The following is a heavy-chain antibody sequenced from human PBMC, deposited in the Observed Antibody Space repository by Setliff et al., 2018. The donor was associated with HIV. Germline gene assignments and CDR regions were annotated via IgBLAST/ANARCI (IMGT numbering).Heavy chain of an antibody. CDR2: IFSSGST. CDR1: GGSISSYY. J-gene: IGHJ4*02. V-gene: IGHV4-59*01. CDR3: ARGWEWGAPLDY. Sequence: KPSETLSLTCTVSGGSISSYYWSWIRQPPGKELEWIGYIFSSGSTTYNPSLKSRVTISIDTSKNQFSLKVSSVTAADTAIYYCARGWEWGAPLDYWGQGTLVT. D-gene: IGHD1-26*01.